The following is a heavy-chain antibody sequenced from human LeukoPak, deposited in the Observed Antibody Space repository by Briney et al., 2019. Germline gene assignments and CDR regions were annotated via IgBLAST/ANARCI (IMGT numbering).Heavy chain of an antibody. Sequence: PGGSLRLSCAASGFTFSSYSMNWVRQAPGKGLEWVPSISSSSSYIYYADSVKGRFTISRDNAKNSLYLQMHSLRAEDTAVYYCARDTYYYDTSGYYPYYFDYWGQGTLVTVSS. V-gene: IGHV3-21*01. CDR3: ARDTYYYDTSGYYPYYFDY. CDR1: GFTFSSYS. CDR2: ISSSSSYI. D-gene: IGHD3-22*01. J-gene: IGHJ4*02.